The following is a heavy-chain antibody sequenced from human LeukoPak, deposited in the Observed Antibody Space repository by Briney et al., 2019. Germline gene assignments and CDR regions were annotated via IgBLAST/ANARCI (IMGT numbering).Heavy chain of an antibody. CDR2: IYTTGGT. Sequence: SETLSLTCTVSGVSISSYYWTWIRQSAGKGLEWIGRIYTTGGTNYNPSLKSRVTISVATSKNQFSLKLSSVTAADTAVYYCAGYIVVVVAANPIDYWGQGTLVTVSS. CDR3: AGYIVVVVAANPIDY. CDR1: GVSISSYY. V-gene: IGHV4-4*07. J-gene: IGHJ4*02. D-gene: IGHD2-15*01.